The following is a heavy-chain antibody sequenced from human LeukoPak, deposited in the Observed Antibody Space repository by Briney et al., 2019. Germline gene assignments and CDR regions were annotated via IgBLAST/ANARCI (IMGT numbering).Heavy chain of an antibody. D-gene: IGHD1-26*01. Sequence: ASVKVSCKASGYTFSNYGVTWVRQAPGQGLEFMGWISAYNNNKNYAQKFQGRVTMTTDRSTSTAYMELGSLTTDDTAVYYCAKNSGSYSSTFFDLWGQGTLVTVSS. V-gene: IGHV1-18*01. J-gene: IGHJ4*02. CDR3: AKNSGSYSSTFFDL. CDR1: GYTFSNYG. CDR2: ISAYNNNK.